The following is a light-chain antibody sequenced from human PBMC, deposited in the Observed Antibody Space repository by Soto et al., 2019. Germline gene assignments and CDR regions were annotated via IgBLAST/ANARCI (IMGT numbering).Light chain of an antibody. CDR2: AAS. CDR3: QQSYSTPWT. J-gene: IGKJ1*01. CDR1: QYISTY. V-gene: IGKV1-39*01. Sequence: DIQMTQSPSSLSASVGDRVTITCRASQYISTYLNWYQQKPGKAPNLLIYAASSLQSGVPSRFSGSESGTDFTLTISSLQPADFATYYCQQSYSTPWTFGQGTKVEIK.